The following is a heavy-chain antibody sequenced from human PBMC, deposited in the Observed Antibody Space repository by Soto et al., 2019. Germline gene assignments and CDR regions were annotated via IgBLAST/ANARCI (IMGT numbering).Heavy chain of an antibody. Sequence: QVQLQESGPGLVKPSETLSLTCTVSGGSISSYYWSWIRQPPGKGLEWIGYIYYSGSTNYNPSLKSRVTISVDTSKNQFSLKLSSVTAADTAVYYCARLRYDFWSGYLNWFDPWGQGTLVTVSS. CDR3: ARLRYDFWSGYLNWFDP. J-gene: IGHJ5*02. V-gene: IGHV4-59*01. CDR1: GGSISSYY. CDR2: IYYSGST. D-gene: IGHD3-3*01.